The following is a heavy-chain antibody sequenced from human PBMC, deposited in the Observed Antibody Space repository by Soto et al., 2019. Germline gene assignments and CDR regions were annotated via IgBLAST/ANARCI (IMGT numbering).Heavy chain of an antibody. J-gene: IGHJ4*02. Sequence: EVQLLESGGGLVQPGGSLRLSCAASGFTFSSYAVSWVRQAPGKGLEWVAIISGSGDTTDYADSVKGRFTISRDYSKNTLYLQLDSLRAEDTAVYYCAKDRAATGSGGGTTFDYWGQGTLVTVSS. CDR1: GFTFSSYA. D-gene: IGHD2-15*01. CDR2: ISGSGDTT. CDR3: AKDRAATGSGGGTTFDY. V-gene: IGHV3-23*01.